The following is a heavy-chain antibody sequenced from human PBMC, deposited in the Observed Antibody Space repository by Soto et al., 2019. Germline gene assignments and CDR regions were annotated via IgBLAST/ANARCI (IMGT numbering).Heavy chain of an antibody. CDR1: GYSFTSYW. CDR3: ARQAITGTLHYYGMDV. CDR2: IYPGDSDT. J-gene: IGHJ6*02. V-gene: IGHV5-51*01. D-gene: IGHD1-20*01. Sequence: PGECLKISCKGSGYSFTSYWIGWVRQMPGKGLEWMGIIYPGDSDTRYSPSFQGQVTISADKSISTAYLQWSSLKASDTAMYYWARQAITGTLHYYGMDVWGQGTTVTVSS.